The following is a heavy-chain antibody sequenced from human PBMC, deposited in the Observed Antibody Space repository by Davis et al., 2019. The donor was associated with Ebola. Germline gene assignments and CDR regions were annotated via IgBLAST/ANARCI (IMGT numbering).Heavy chain of an antibody. V-gene: IGHV1-69*04. CDR2: IIPILGIA. Sequence: SVKVSCKASGGTFSSYAISWVRQAPGQGLEWMGRIIPILGIANYAQKFQGRVTITADKSTSTAYMELSSLRSDDTAVYYCAREISDYFDYWGQGTLVTVSS. J-gene: IGHJ4*02. D-gene: IGHD2/OR15-2a*01. CDR1: GGTFSSYA. CDR3: AREISDYFDY.